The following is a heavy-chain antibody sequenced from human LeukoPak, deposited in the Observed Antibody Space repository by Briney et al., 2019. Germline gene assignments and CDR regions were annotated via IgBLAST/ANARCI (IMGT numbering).Heavy chain of an antibody. Sequence: PSETLSLTCTVSGGSISSYYWSWIRQPPGKGLEWIGYIYYSGSTNYNPSLKSRVTISVDTSKNQFSLKLSSVTAADTAVYYCARHEALWWLQYGGFAFDIWGQGTMVTVSS. CDR3: ARHEALWWLQYGGFAFDI. J-gene: IGHJ3*02. CDR1: GGSISSYY. V-gene: IGHV4-59*08. CDR2: IYYSGST. D-gene: IGHD5-24*01.